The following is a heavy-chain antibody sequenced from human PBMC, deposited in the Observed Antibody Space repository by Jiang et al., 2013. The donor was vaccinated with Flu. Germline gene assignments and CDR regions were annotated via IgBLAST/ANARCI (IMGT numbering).Heavy chain of an antibody. CDR2: ISAYNGNT. CDR3: ALVGLPDAFDI. J-gene: IGHJ3*02. V-gene: IGHV1-18*01. D-gene: IGHD2-2*01. Sequence: SWVRQAPGQGLEWMGWISAYNGNTNYAQKLQGRVTMTTDTSTSTAYMELRSLRSDDTAVYYCALVGLPDAFDIWGQGTMVTVSS.